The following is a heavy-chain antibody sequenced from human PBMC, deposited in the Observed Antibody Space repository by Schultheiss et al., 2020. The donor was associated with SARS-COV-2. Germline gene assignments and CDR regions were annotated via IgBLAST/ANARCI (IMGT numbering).Heavy chain of an antibody. V-gene: IGHV3-30*01. Sequence: GGSLRLSCAASGFTFSSYAMHWVRQAPGKGLECVAVISYDGSNKYYADSVKGRFTISRDNSKNTLYLQMNSLRAEDTAVYYCASGNYTFDYWGQGTLVTVSS. CDR1: GFTFSSYA. D-gene: IGHD1-7*01. J-gene: IGHJ4*02. CDR3: ASGNYTFDY. CDR2: ISYDGSNK.